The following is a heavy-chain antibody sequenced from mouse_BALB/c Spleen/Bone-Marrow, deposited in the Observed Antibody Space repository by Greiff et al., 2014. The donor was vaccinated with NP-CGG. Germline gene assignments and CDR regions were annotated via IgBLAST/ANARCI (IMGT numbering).Heavy chain of an antibody. CDR3: SRLSYDYDGAWFAY. CDR2: IGSGGSYT. J-gene: IGHJ3*01. V-gene: IGHV5-6*02. D-gene: IGHD2-4*01. Sequence: DVMLVESGGDLVRPGGSLKLSCAASGFTFSSYDMSWVRQTPDKRLEWVATIGSGGSYTYYPDSVKGRFTISRDNAKNTLYLQMSSLKSEGTAMYYCSRLSYDYDGAWFAYWGQGTLDTVSA. CDR1: GFTFSSYD.